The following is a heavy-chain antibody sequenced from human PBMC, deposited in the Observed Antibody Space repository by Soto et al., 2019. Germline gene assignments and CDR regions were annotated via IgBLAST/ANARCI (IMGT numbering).Heavy chain of an antibody. J-gene: IGHJ4*02. CDR2: IKGDGSET. V-gene: IGHV3-74*01. CDR1: GFTFSSYW. CDR3: LRGNSGYGNFDY. Sequence: LRLSCAASGFTFSSYWMHWVRQAPGKGLVWVSRIKGDGSETNYADSVKGRFTISRDNAKNTLYLQLNSLRAEDTAVYYCLRGNSGYGNFDYWGQGTRVTVSS. D-gene: IGHD5-12*01.